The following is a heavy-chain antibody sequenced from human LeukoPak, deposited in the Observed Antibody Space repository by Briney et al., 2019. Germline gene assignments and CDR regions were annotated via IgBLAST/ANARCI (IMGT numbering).Heavy chain of an antibody. V-gene: IGHV3-30-3*01. CDR2: ISYDGYTK. D-gene: IGHD4-17*01. CDR3: AKGRNEDGDAALNY. Sequence: GGSLRLSCAASGFTFSSFAMHWVRQAPGKGLEWVSVISYDGYTKYYADSVKGRFTISRDNSKNTLYLQMNSLRAEDTAAYHCAKGRNEDGDAALNYWGQGTLVTVSS. J-gene: IGHJ4*02. CDR1: GFTFSSFA.